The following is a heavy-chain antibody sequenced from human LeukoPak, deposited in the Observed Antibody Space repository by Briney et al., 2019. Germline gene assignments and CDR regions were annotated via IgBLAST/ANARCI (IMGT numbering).Heavy chain of an antibody. J-gene: IGHJ4*02. Sequence: GGSLRLSCAASGFTFSNAWMSWVRQAPGKGMEWVGRIKSKTDGGTTDYAAPVKGRFTISRDDSKNTLYLQMNSLKTEDTAVYYCTTDITMIVVVIEIDYWGQGTLVTVSS. D-gene: IGHD3-22*01. V-gene: IGHV3-15*01. CDR3: TTDITMIVVVIEIDY. CDR1: GFTFSNAW. CDR2: IKSKTDGGTT.